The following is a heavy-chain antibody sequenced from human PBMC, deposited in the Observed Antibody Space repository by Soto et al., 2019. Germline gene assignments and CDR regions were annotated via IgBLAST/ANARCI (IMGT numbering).Heavy chain of an antibody. CDR3: AREVDGGNHYYYGRDV. CDR2: IIPIFGTA. V-gene: IGHV1-69*13. Sequence: SVKVSCKASGGTFSSYAISWVRQAPGQGLEWMGGIIPIFGTANYAQKFQGRVTITADESTSTAYMELSSLRSEDTAVYYCAREVDGGNHYYYGRDVWGQGTTVTVSS. J-gene: IGHJ6*02. CDR1: GGTFSSYA. D-gene: IGHD4-17*01.